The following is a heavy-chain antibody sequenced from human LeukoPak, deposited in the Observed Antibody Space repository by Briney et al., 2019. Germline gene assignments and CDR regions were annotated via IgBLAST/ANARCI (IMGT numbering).Heavy chain of an antibody. J-gene: IGHJ1*01. CDR3: ARGVGPAYCGGDCHSQYFQH. V-gene: IGHV3-33*01. D-gene: IGHD2-21*02. CDR1: GFTFSSYG. Sequence: PGRSLRLSCAASGFTFSSYGMHWVRQAPGKGLEWVAVIWYDGSNKYYADSVKGRFTISRDNSKNTLYLQMNSLRAEDTAVYYCARGVGPAYCGGDCHSQYFQHWGQGTLVTVSS. CDR2: IWYDGSNK.